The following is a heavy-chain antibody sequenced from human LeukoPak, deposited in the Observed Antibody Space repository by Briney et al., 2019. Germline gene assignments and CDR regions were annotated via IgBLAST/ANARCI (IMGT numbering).Heavy chain of an antibody. CDR2: IRGDGGDA. D-gene: IGHD3-10*01. V-gene: IGHV3-74*01. CDR3: VRDIVAGSGSYSD. J-gene: IGHJ4*02. CDR1: GFTFRSAW. Sequence: GGSLRLSCAASGFTFRSAWMHWVRQAPGKGLVWVSRIRGDGGDANYADFVKGRYTISRDNAKSTLYLQMSGLGVEDTAVYYCVRDIVAGSGSYSDWGQGTLVTVSS.